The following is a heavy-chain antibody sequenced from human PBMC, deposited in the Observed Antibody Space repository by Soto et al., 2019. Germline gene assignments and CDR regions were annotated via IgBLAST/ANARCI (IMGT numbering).Heavy chain of an antibody. V-gene: IGHV4-30-4*01. J-gene: IGHJ5*02. D-gene: IGHD6-6*01. CDR3: ARTLSSSANWFDP. Sequence: SSETLSLTCTVSGGSISSGDYYWSWIRQPPGKGLEWIGYIYYSGSTYYNPPLKSRVTISVDTSKNQFSLKLSSVTAADTAVYYCARTLSSSANWFDPWGQGTLVTVSS. CDR1: GGSISSGDYY. CDR2: IYYSGST.